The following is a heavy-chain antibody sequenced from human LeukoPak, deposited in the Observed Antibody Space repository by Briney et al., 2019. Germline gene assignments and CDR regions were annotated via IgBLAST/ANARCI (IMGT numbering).Heavy chain of an antibody. Sequence: TSQTLSLTCTVSGGSISSGSYYWSWIRQPAGKGLEWIGRVYSSGSTDYNPSLKSRLSISVDTSKIQFSLRLSSVTVADTAVYYCAREGLGYCSSTSCYYSGWFDPWGQGTLVTVSS. CDR2: VYSSGST. D-gene: IGHD2-2*01. CDR3: AREGLGYCSSTSCYYSGWFDP. CDR1: GGSISSGSYY. V-gene: IGHV4-61*02. J-gene: IGHJ5*02.